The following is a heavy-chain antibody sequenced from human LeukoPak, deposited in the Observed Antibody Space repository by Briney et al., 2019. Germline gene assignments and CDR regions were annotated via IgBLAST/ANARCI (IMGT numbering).Heavy chain of an antibody. CDR3: ARYSYGYDN. D-gene: IGHD5-18*01. V-gene: IGHV4-34*01. CDR1: GGPFSGYY. Sequence: PSETLSLTCAAYGGPFSGYYWSWIRQPPGKGLEWIGKINHSGSTNYNPSLKSRVTISVDTTKSQFSLKLSSVTAADTAMYYCARYSYGYDNRGQGTLVTVSP. CDR2: INHSGST. J-gene: IGHJ4*02.